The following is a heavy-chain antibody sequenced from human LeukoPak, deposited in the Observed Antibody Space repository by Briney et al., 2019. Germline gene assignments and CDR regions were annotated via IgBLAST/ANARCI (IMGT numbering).Heavy chain of an antibody. CDR1: GYAFASYG. D-gene: IGHD3-9*01. V-gene: IGHV1-18*01. CDR2: ISAYNANT. Sequence: ASVKVSCKASGYAFASYGISWVRQSPGQGLEWMGWISAYNANTNYPRKLQGRVSMTTDTSTNTAYMELGSLRSDDTAVYYCARGNYDILTGYFEYFDYWGQGTLVTVSS. CDR3: ARGNYDILTGYFEYFDY. J-gene: IGHJ4*02.